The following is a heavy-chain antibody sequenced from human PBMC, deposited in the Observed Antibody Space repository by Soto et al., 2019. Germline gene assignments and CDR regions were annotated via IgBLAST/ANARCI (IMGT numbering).Heavy chain of an antibody. J-gene: IGHJ5*02. Sequence: SVKVSCKASGGTFSSYAISWVRQAPGQGLEWMGGIIPIFGTANYAQKFQGRVTITADESTSTAYMELSSLRSEDTAVYYCARDIPRYDSSGYYRNWFDPWGLGTLVTVSS. CDR3: ARDIPRYDSSGYYRNWFDP. CDR1: GGTFSSYA. CDR2: IIPIFGTA. V-gene: IGHV1-69*13. D-gene: IGHD3-22*01.